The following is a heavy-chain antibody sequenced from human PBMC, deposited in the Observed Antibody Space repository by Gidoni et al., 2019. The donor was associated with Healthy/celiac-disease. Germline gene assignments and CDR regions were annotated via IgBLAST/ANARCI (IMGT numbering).Heavy chain of an antibody. V-gene: IGHV4-39*01. J-gene: IGHJ4*02. CDR3: ARRSAMVQGVLDY. D-gene: IGHD3-10*01. CDR1: GGSISSSSYY. Sequence: QLQLQESGPGLVKPSETLSLTCTVAGGSISSSSYYWGWIRQPPGKGLEWIGSIYYSGSTYYNPSLKSRVTISVDTSKNQFSLKLSSVTAADTAVYYCARRSAMVQGVLDYWGQGTLVTVSS. CDR2: IYYSGST.